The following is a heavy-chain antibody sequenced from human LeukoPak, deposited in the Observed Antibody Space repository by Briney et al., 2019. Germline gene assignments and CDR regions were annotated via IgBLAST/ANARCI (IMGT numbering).Heavy chain of an antibody. J-gene: IGHJ1*01. V-gene: IGHV1-2*02. Sequence: ASVKVSCKASGYTFTGYYMHWVRQAPGQGLEWMGGINPNSGGTNYAQKFQGRVTMTRDTSISTAYMELSRLRSDDTAVYYCARDFTPGYSSGLFQHWGQGTLVTVSS. CDR2: INPNSGGT. CDR3: ARDFTPGYSSGLFQH. D-gene: IGHD6-19*01. CDR1: GYTFTGYY.